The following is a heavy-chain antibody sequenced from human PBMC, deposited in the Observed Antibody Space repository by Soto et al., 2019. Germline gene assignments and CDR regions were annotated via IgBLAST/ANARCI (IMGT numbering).Heavy chain of an antibody. CDR1: GYSFTGYY. CDR3: ARDLQTRIEAATVYWFDP. CDR2: INPNSGGT. V-gene: IGHV1-2*02. D-gene: IGHD6-13*01. Sequence: XSVKVSCKASGYSFTGYYMHWVRQAPGQGLEWMGWINPNSGGTNYAQKFQGRVTMTRDTSISTAYMELSRLRSDDTAVYYCARDLQTRIEAATVYWFDPWGQGTLVTVSS. J-gene: IGHJ5*02.